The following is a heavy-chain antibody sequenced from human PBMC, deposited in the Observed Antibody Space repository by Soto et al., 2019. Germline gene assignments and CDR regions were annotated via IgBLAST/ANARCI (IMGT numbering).Heavy chain of an antibody. CDR3: ARASLRITIFGVVPYGMDV. CDR1: GGSISSGDYY. V-gene: IGHV4-30-4*01. Sequence: SETLSLTCTVSGGSISSGDYYWSWIRQPPGKGLEWIGYIYYSGSTYYNPSLKSRVTISVDTSKNQFSLKLSSVTAADTAVYYCARASLRITIFGVVPYGMDVWGQGTTVTVSS. J-gene: IGHJ6*02. CDR2: IYYSGST. D-gene: IGHD3-3*01.